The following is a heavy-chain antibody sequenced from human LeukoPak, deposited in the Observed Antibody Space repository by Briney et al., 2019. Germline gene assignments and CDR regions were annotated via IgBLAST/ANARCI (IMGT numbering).Heavy chain of an antibody. D-gene: IGHD3-3*01. V-gene: IGHV1-8*01. Sequence: ASVKVSCKASGYTFTSYDINWVRQAPGQGLEWMGWMNPNSGNTGYAQKFQGRVTMTRNTSISTAYMELSRLRSEDTAVYYCARPNSVLRFLEWPKGGYYYYYMDVWGKGTTVTVSS. CDR1: GYTFTSYD. J-gene: IGHJ6*03. CDR3: ARPNSVLRFLEWPKGGYYYYYMDV. CDR2: MNPNSGNT.